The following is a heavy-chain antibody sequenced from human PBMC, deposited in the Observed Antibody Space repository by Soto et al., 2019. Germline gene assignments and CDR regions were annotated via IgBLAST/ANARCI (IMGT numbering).Heavy chain of an antibody. CDR2: IYYSGST. J-gene: IGHJ4*02. V-gene: IGHV4-59*11. D-gene: IGHD6-19*01. Sequence: SETLSLTCTVSGGSISNHYWSWIRQPPGKGLEWIGYIYYSGSTNYNPSLKSRVAISVDTSKNQFSLKVSSVTAADTAVYYCARGGWSLHYWGQGTLVTVST. CDR3: ARGGWSLHY. CDR1: GGSISNHY.